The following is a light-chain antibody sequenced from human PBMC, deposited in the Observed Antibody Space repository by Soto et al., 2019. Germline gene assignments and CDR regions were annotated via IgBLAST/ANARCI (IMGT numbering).Light chain of an antibody. V-gene: IGKV1-12*01. J-gene: IGKJ5*01. Sequence: DIQMTQSPSAVSASVGDRVYITCRASQDISNYLGWYQQRPGKAPKLLIYASYYLQSGVSSRFSGSGSGADFTLTISSLQPEDSGTYYCQQANSPITFGQGTRVEIK. CDR1: QDISNY. CDR3: QQANSPIT. CDR2: ASY.